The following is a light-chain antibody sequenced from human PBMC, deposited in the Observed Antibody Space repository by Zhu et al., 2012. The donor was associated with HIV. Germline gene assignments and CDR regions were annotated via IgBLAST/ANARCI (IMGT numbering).Light chain of an antibody. CDR1: QGVSNS. J-gene: IGKJ1*01. CDR2: GAS. V-gene: IGKV3-15*01. Sequence: EFVMTQSPATLSVSPGETAALSCRASQGVSNSLAWYQHKPGRPPRLLIYGASTRATGVPARFSGTGSGTEFTLTISSIQSEDFAIYYCQQYNNWPPRAFGQGTKVEI. CDR3: QQYNNWPPRA.